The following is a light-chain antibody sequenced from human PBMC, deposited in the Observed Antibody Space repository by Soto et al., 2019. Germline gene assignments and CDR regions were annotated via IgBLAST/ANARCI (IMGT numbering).Light chain of an antibody. CDR3: QQSYNTPIT. J-gene: IGKJ5*01. V-gene: IGKV3D-15*01. Sequence: EIVMTQSPATLSVSPGGRATLSCRASQSISDTLAWYQQKPGQAPRLLIYGAFSRATGIPDRFSGTGSGTDFTLTISSLQPEDFATYYCQQSYNTPITFGQGTRLENK. CDR2: GAF. CDR1: QSISDT.